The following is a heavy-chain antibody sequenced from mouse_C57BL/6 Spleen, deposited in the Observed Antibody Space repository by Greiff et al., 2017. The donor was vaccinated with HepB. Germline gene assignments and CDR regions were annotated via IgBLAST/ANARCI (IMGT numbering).Heavy chain of an antibody. J-gene: IGHJ4*01. D-gene: IGHD2-4*01. CDR1: GFTFSDYY. CDR3: AREGENDYDGYAMDY. Sequence: EVQRVESEGGLVQPGSSMKLSCTASGFTFSDYYMAWVRQVPEKGLEWVANINYDGSSTYYLDSLKSRFIISRDNAKNILYLQMSSLKSEDTATYYCAREGENDYDGYAMDYWGQGTSVTVSS. CDR2: INYDGSST. V-gene: IGHV5-16*01.